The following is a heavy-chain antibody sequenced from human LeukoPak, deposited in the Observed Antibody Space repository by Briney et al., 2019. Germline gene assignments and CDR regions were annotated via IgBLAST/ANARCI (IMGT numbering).Heavy chain of an antibody. CDR2: ISGSGGDT. V-gene: IGHV3-23*01. D-gene: IGHD3-9*01. CDR3: AKEAVDYDILTGYYTTGYFDY. J-gene: IGHJ4*02. Sequence: GGSLRLSCAASGFTFSSYAMSWVRQAPGKGLEWVSGISGSGGDTYYADSVKGRFTISRDNSKNTLYLQMSSLRAEDTAVYYCAKEAVDYDILTGYYTTGYFDYWGQGTLVTVSS. CDR1: GFTFSSYA.